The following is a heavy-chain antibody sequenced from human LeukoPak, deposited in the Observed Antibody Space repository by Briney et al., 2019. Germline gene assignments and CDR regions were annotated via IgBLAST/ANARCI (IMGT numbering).Heavy chain of an antibody. CDR1: GFTFSSYW. CDR3: ARDQVEYSSSSGTLDY. D-gene: IGHD6-6*01. J-gene: IGHJ4*02. Sequence: GGSLRLSCAASGFTFSSYWMSWVRQAPGKGLEWVANIKQDGSEKYYVDSVKGRFTISRDNAKNSLYLQMNSLRAEDTAVYYCARDQVEYSSSSGTLDYWGQGTLVTVSS. CDR2: IKQDGSEK. V-gene: IGHV3-7*01.